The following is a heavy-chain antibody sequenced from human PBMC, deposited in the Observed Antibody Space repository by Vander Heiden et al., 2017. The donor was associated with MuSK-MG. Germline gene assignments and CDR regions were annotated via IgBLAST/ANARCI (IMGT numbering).Heavy chain of an antibody. CDR2: IDQDGSER. CDR1: GFNFNNYR. Sequence: EVQLEESGGGLVQPGGSLSLSCVASGFNFNNYRMRWVRQAPGKGLEWVANIDQDGSERNYVDSVKGRLTISRDNAKKSVYLQMNNVRAEDTAVYYCARDQLRHCGGDCQFFHYWGQGTLVSVSP. D-gene: IGHD2-21*02. V-gene: IGHV3-7*04. CDR3: ARDQLRHCGGDCQFFHY. J-gene: IGHJ4*02.